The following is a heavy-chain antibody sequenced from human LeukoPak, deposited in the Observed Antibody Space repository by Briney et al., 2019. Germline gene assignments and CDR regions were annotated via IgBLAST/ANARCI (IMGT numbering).Heavy chain of an antibody. CDR1: GFTFSSYE. CDR2: ISSSGSTI. J-gene: IGHJ4*02. V-gene: IGHV3-48*03. D-gene: IGHD6-19*01. CDR3: AKDIEIGSGWYYYFDY. Sequence: GGSLRLSCAASGFTFSSYEMNWVRQAPGKGLERVSYISSSGSTIYYADSVKGRFTISRDNAKNSLYLQMNSLRAEDTALYYCAKDIEIGSGWYYYFDYWGQGTLVTVSS.